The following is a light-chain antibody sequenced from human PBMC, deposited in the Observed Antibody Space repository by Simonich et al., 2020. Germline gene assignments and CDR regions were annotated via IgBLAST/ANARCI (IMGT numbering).Light chain of an antibody. V-gene: IGLV1-40*01. CDR3: QSYDSSLSGSV. Sequence: QSVLTQPPSVSGAPGQRVTISCTGSSSNSGAGYDVHWSQQLPGTAPKLLIYDNSNRPSGVPDRVSGSKSGTSASLAITGLQAEDEADYYCQSYDSSLSGSVFGGGTKLTVL. CDR2: DNS. CDR1: SSNSGAGYD. J-gene: IGLJ3*02.